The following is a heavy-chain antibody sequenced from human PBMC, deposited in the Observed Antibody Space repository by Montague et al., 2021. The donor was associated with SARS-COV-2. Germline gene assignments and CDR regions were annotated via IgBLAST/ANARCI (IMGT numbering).Heavy chain of an antibody. J-gene: IGHJ4*02. D-gene: IGHD2/OR15-2a*01. CDR1: GFSLSSSGVG. CDR3: AHIRRMYYFDD. CDR2: IYWHADT. V-gene: IGHV2-5*01. Sequence: PALVKPTQTLTLTCTFSGFSLSSSGVGVGWIRQPPGKAPEWLALIYWHADTRYSPPLKSRLTVTKGTSKNQVVLTLTNMDTVDTATYFCAHIRRMYYFDDWGQGTLVTVSS.